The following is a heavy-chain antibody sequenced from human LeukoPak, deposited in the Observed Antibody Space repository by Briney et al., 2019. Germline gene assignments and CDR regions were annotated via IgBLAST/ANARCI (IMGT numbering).Heavy chain of an antibody. D-gene: IGHD6-25*01. J-gene: IGHJ4*02. Sequence: GGSLSLSCAASGFTFSIYAMRWVRHAAGGGLEWVSAISGSGGSTFYADSGKGRFTISRDTHKNTLYRQMNSLRADTTAVYYCAKPLPGIAAAGNDYWGQGTLVTVSS. CDR1: GFTFSIYA. CDR3: AKPLPGIAAAGNDY. V-gene: IGHV3-23*01. CDR2: ISGSGGST.